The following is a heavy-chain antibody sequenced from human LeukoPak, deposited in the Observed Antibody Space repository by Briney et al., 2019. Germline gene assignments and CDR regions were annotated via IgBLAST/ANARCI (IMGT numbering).Heavy chain of an antibody. CDR2: INTNTGNP. V-gene: IGHV7-4-1*02. J-gene: IGHJ5*02. CDR3: ARGRNWFDP. D-gene: IGHD2/OR15-2a*01. CDR1: GYTLTSHA. Sequence: ASVKVSCKASGYTLTSHAMSWVRQAPGQGLEWMGWINTNTGNPTYAQGFTGRFVFSLDTSVSTAYLHLSSLKAEDTAFYYCARGRNWFDPWGQGTLVTVSP.